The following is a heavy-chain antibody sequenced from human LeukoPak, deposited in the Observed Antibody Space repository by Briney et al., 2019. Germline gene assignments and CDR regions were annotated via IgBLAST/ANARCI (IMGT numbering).Heavy chain of an antibody. V-gene: IGHV3-23*01. D-gene: IGHD3-10*01. CDR2: ISGSGGST. CDR3: AKGGGLWFGELSY. Sequence: GGSLRLSYAASGFTFSSYGMSWVRQAPGKGLEWVSAISGSGGSTYYADSVKGRFTISGDNSKNTLYLQMNSLRAEDTAVYYCAKGGGLWFGELSYWGQGTLVTVSS. J-gene: IGHJ4*02. CDR1: GFTFSSYG.